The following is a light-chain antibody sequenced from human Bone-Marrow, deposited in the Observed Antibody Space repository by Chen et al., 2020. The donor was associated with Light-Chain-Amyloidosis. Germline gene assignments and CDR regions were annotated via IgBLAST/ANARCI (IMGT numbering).Light chain of an antibody. Sequence: SYELTPPPSVSVSSGQTARITCSGDDLPTKYAYWYQQKPGQAPVLVIHRDTERPSGISERFSGSSSGTTATFTISGVQAEDEADYHCQSADSSGTYEVICGGGTKLTVL. CDR3: QSADSSGTYEVI. CDR2: RDT. CDR1: DLPTKY. J-gene: IGLJ2*01. V-gene: IGLV3-25*03.